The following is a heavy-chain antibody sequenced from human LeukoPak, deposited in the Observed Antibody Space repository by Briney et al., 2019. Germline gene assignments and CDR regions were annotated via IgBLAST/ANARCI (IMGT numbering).Heavy chain of an antibody. Sequence: SETLSLTCAVYGGSFSGCYWSWIRQPPGKGLEWIGEINHSGSTNYNPSLKSRVTISVDTSKNQFSLKLSSVTAADTAVYYCAAGGRGRKTRVVVSYNWFDPWGQGTLVTVSS. CDR2: INHSGST. CDR3: AAGGRGRKTRVVVSYNWFDP. J-gene: IGHJ5*02. V-gene: IGHV4-34*01. D-gene: IGHD3-16*01. CDR1: GGSFSGCY.